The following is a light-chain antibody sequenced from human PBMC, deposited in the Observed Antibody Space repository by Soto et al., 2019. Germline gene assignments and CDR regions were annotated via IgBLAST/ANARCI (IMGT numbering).Light chain of an antibody. V-gene: IGLV2-14*01. J-gene: IGLJ2*01. Sequence: QSALTQPASVSGSPGQSITISCTGTSSDVGGYNYVSWYQQHPGKAPKLMIYDLSNRPSGVSNRFSGSKSGNTDSLTISGLQAEDEADYYCSSYTRSSTNVVFGGGTKVTVL. CDR1: SSDVGGYNY. CDR3: SSYTRSSTNVV. CDR2: DLS.